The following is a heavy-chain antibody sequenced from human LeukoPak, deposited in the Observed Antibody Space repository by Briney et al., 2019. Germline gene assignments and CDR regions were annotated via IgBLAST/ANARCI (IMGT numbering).Heavy chain of an antibody. V-gene: IGHV4-59*01. Sequence: PSETLSLTCTVSGDSLNTYYWTWIRQTPGKELEWIGFVASSGTSNYNPSLKSRVSISIDTSKNQFSLALTSMTPADTAVYYCARVARGVVTSNWFDPWGQGTLVSVSS. CDR2: VASSGTS. CDR1: GDSLNTYY. D-gene: IGHD2-21*02. J-gene: IGHJ5*02. CDR3: ARVARGVVTSNWFDP.